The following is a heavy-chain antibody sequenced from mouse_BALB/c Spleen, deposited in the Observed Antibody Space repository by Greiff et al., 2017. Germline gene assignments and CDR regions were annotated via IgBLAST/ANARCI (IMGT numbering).Heavy chain of an antibody. CDR1: GFTFSSYT. D-gene: IGHD2-4*01. J-gene: IGHJ3*01. Sequence: EVQGVESGGGLVKPGGSLKLSCAASGFTFSSYTMSWVRQTPEKRLEWVATISSGGSYTYYPDSVKGRFTISRDNAKNTLYLQMSSLKSEDTAMYYCTRGGGTTMITGSGFAYWGQGTLVTVSA. CDR3: TRGGGTTMITGSGFAY. V-gene: IGHV5-6-4*01. CDR2: ISSGGSYT.